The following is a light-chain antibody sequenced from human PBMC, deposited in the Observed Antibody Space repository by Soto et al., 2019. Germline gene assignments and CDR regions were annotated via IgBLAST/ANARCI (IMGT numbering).Light chain of an antibody. CDR1: SSDVGGYNY. CDR3: CSYAGSYTHVV. Sequence: QSALTQPRSVSGSPGQSVTISCTGTSSDVGGYNYVSWYQQHPGKVPKLMIYDVSKRPSGVPDRFSASKSGNTASLTISGLQAEDEADYYCCSYAGSYTHVVFGGGTKLTFL. J-gene: IGLJ2*01. V-gene: IGLV2-11*01. CDR2: DVS.